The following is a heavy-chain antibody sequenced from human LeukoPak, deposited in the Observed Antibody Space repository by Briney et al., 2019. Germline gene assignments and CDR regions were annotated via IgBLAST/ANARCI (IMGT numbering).Heavy chain of an antibody. J-gene: IGHJ4*02. V-gene: IGHV4-59*01. CDR3: ARGTYSFGAPWYFDY. D-gene: IGHD5-18*01. CDR1: GGSISSYY. CDR2: IYYSGST. Sequence: SETLSLTCTVSGGSISSYYWSWIRQPPGKGLEWIGYIYYSGSTNYNPSLKSRVTISVDTSKNQFSLKLSSVTAADTAVYYCARGTYSFGAPWYFDYWGQGTLVTVSS.